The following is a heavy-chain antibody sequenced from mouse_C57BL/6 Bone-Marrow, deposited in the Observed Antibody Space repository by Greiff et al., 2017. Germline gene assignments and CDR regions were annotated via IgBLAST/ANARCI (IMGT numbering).Heavy chain of an antibody. Sequence: VQLQQPGAELVKPGASVKMSCKASGYTFTSDWITWVKQRPGQGLEWIGDIYPGSGGTDYNEKFKSKATLTVDTSSSTAYMQLSSLTSEDSAVYYCARERKRQVRLRNCWGQGTTLTVAS. CDR1: GYTFTSDW. V-gene: IGHV1-55*01. CDR2: IYPGSGGT. J-gene: IGHJ2*01. D-gene: IGHD3-2*02. CDR3: ARERKRQVRLRNC.